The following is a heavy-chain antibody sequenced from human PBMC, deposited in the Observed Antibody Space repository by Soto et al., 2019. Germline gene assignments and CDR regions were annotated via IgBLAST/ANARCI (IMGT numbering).Heavy chain of an antibody. J-gene: IGHJ6*02. V-gene: IGHV3-23*01. CDR3: ARHGSSVVYYYYGMDV. CDR2: ISKSGASK. D-gene: IGHD6-6*01. CDR1: GFSFSDYA. Sequence: LRLSCAASGFSFSDYAMSWVRHEPGKGLEWVSTISKSGASKYYTNSVRGRFAVSRDKSISTAYLQWSSLKASDTAMYYCARHGSSVVYYYYGMDVWGQGTTVTVSS.